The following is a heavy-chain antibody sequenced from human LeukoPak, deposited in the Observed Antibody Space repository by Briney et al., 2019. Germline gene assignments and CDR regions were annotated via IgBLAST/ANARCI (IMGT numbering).Heavy chain of an antibody. Sequence: NPGGPLRLSCAASGFTFSDYYMSWIRQAPGKGLEWVSYIRSSCSPIYYADSVKGRFTISRDNDKNSLYLQMNSLRAEDTAVYSGARDFGMDVWGQGTTVTVSS. CDR3: ARDFGMDV. CDR1: GFTFSDYY. J-gene: IGHJ6*02. CDR2: IRSSCSPI. V-gene: IGHV3-11*01.